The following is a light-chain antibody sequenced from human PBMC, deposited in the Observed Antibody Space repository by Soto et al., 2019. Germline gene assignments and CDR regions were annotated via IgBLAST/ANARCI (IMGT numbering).Light chain of an antibody. V-gene: IGKV1-13*02. J-gene: IGKJ5*01. CDR2: EAS. CDR3: QQFNSYPIT. Sequence: AIQLTQSPSSLSASVGDRVTITCRASQGISSALAWYQQKPGKPPKLLIYEASSLESGVPSRFSGSGSGTDFTLTISSLQPEDFATYYCQQFNSYPITFGQGTRLEIK. CDR1: QGISSA.